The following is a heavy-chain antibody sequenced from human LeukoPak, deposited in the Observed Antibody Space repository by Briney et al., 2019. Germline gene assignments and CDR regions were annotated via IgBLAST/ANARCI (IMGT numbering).Heavy chain of an antibody. V-gene: IGHV1-2*02. CDR1: GFTLTGYY. J-gene: IGHJ6*03. D-gene: IGHD2-2*01. CDR2: IKPNSGDT. CDR3: ARADSVPAGDYHYWYMDV. Sequence: ASVKVSCKASGFTLTGYYMHCVRQDPRQGLQWMGWIKPNSGDTDYAQKFQGRVTMARDTSISTVYMELSNLRSDDTAVYYCARADSVPAGDYHYWYMDVWGKGTTVTVSS.